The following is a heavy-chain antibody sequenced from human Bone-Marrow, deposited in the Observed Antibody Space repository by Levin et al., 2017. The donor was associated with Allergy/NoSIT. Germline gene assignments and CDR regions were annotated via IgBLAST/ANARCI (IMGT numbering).Heavy chain of an antibody. CDR3: ARGAGFEDIVATDSYYFDY. Sequence: KISCKASGGTFSSYAISWVRQAPGQGLEWMGGIIPIFGTANYAQKFQGRVTITADKSTSTAYMELSSLRSEDTAVYYCARGAGFEDIVATDSYYFDYWGQGTLVTVSS. D-gene: IGHD5-12*01. J-gene: IGHJ4*02. V-gene: IGHV1-69*06. CDR2: IIPIFGTA. CDR1: GGTFSSYA.